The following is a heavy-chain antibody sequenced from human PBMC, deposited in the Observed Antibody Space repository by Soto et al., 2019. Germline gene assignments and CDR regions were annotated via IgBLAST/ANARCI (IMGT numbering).Heavy chain of an antibody. Sequence: QMQLEQSGHEVKKPGTSVKVSCKASGFTFTSSAFQWVRQARGQRLEWIGWIAVGSGYTNYAQRFQHRVTLTRDMSTATTYMELSRLTSEDTAIYYCAADATAWQQMVPSDYWGQGTLVTVSS. J-gene: IGHJ4*02. V-gene: IGHV1-58*03. D-gene: IGHD2-8*01. CDR3: AADATAWQQMVPSDY. CDR1: GFTFTSSA. CDR2: IAVGSGYT.